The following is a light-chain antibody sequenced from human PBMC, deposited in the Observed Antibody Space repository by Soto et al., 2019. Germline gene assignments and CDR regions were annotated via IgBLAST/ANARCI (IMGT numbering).Light chain of an antibody. CDR3: QQADSFPLT. V-gene: IGKV1D-12*01. Sequence: DIQMTQSPSSVSASIGDTVTITCRASQDISTLLAWYQQKPGKAPKLLIYGASTLESGVPSRFSVRGSGTDFTLTLSSLQPEDFATYFCQQADSFPLTFGGGTKVEMK. J-gene: IGKJ4*01. CDR1: QDISTL. CDR2: GAS.